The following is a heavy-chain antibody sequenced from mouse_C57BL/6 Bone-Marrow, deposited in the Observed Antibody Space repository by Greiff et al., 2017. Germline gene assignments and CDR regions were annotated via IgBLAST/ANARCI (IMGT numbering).Heavy chain of an antibody. D-gene: IGHD2-2*01. Sequence: QVQLQQSGAELVRPGASVTLSCKASGYTFTDYEMHWVKQTPVHGLEWIGAIDPETGGTAYNQKFKGKAILTADKSSSTAYMELRSLTSEDSAVYYCTRWDGYDIFAYWGQGTLVTVSA. CDR3: TRWDGYDIFAY. J-gene: IGHJ3*01. V-gene: IGHV1-15*01. CDR1: GYTFTDYE. CDR2: IDPETGGT.